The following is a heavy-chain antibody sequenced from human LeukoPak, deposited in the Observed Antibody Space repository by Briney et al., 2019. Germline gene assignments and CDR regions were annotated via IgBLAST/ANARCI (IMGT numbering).Heavy chain of an antibody. V-gene: IGHV3-48*03. Sequence: GGSLRLSCAASGFSFSNNEMNWVCQAPGKWLEWVSYISRSGTTIYYADSVKGRFTISRDNAKNSLYLEMNSLRAEDTAVYYCVRDYTYCTSTSCYAAWGQGTLVTVSS. J-gene: IGHJ5*02. CDR2: ISRSGTTI. CDR1: GFSFSNNE. CDR3: VRDYTYCTSTSCYAA. D-gene: IGHD2-2*01.